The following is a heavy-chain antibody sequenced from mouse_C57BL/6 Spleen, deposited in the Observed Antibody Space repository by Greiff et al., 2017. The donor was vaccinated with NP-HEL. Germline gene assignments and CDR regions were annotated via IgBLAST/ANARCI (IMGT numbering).Heavy chain of an antibody. CDR1: GYAFTNYL. CDR3: ARRDYGSSYRYFDV. J-gene: IGHJ1*03. D-gene: IGHD1-1*01. Sequence: QVQLQQSGAELVRPGTSVKVSCKASGYAFTNYLIEWVKQRPGQGLEWIGVINPGSGGTNYNEKFKGKATLTADKSSSTAYMQLSSLTSEDSAVYFCARRDYGSSYRYFDVWGTGTTVTVSS. CDR2: INPGSGGT. V-gene: IGHV1-54*01.